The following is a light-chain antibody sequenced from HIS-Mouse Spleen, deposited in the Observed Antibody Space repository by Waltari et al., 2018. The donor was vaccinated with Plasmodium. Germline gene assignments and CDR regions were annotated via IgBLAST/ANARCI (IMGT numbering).Light chain of an antibody. Sequence: QSVLTQPPSASGTPGQRVTISCSGSSSTIGSNYVYWYPQLPGTAPKLPIYRNKQRPSGVPDRFSGSKSGTSASLAISGLRSEDEADYYCAAWDDSLSGNWVFGGGTKLTVL. CDR1: SSTIGSNY. CDR2: RNK. J-gene: IGLJ3*02. CDR3: AAWDDSLSGNWV. V-gene: IGLV1-47*01.